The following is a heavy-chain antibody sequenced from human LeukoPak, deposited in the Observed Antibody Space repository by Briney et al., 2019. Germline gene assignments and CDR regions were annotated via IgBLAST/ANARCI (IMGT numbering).Heavy chain of an antibody. CDR2: INHSGST. CDR1: GGSFGGYY. J-gene: IGHJ1*01. D-gene: IGHD5-24*01. V-gene: IGHV4-34*01. Sequence: SETLSLTCAVYGGSFGGYYWSWIRQPPGKGLEWIGEINHSGSTNYNPSLKSRVTISVDTSKNQFSLKLSPVTAADTAVYYCARGPRGWLQFKPTMGYFQHWGQGTLVTVSS. CDR3: ARGPRGWLQFKPTMGYFQH.